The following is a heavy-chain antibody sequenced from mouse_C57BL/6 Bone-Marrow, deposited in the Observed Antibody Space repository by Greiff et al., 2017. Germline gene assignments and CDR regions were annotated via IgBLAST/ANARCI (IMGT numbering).Heavy chain of an antibody. V-gene: IGHV1-54*01. D-gene: IGHD1-1*01. J-gene: IGHJ4*01. CDR1: GYAFTNYL. CDR2: INPGGGGT. Sequence: QVQLQQSGAELVRPGTSVKVSCKASGYAFTNYLIEWVKQRPGQGLEWIGVINPGGGGTNYNEKFKGKATLTADKSSSTAYMQLSSLTSAASAVFSWARAEVADYGSGYEGGARDYWGQGTSVTVSS. CDR3: ARAEVADYGSGYEGGARDY.